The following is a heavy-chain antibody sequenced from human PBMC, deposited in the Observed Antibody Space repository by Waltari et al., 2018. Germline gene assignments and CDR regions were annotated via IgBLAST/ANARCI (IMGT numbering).Heavy chain of an antibody. J-gene: IGHJ4*02. Sequence: QVQLVESGGGVVQPGGSLRLSCAASGFTFSSYGMHWVRQAPGKGLEWVAFIRYDGSNKYYADSVKGRFTISRDNSKNTLYLQMNSLRAEDTAVYYCAKDYLWWMFDYWGQGTLVTVSS. CDR2: IRYDGSNK. CDR1: GFTFSSYG. D-gene: IGHD2-21*01. V-gene: IGHV3-30*02. CDR3: AKDYLWWMFDY.